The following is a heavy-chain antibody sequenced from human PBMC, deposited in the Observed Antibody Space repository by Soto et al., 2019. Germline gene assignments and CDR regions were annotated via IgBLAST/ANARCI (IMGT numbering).Heavy chain of an antibody. CDR1: GGSFSGYY. V-gene: IGHV4-34*01. CDR3: ARLRLRFFLHYGMDV. Sequence: PSETLSLTCAVYGGSFSGYYWSWIRQPPGKGLEWIGEINHSGSTNYNPSLKSRVTISVDTSKNQFSLKLSSVTAADTAVYYCARLRLRFFLHYGMDVWGHGTTVTVSS. CDR2: INHSGST. D-gene: IGHD3-16*01. J-gene: IGHJ6*02.